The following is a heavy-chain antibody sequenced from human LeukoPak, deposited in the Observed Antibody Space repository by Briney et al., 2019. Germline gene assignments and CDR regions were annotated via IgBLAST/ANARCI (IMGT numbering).Heavy chain of an antibody. CDR2: INHSGST. V-gene: IGHV4-34*01. J-gene: IGHJ4*02. CDR1: GGSFSGYY. CDR3: ARERADY. Sequence: SETLSLTCAVYGGSFSGYYWSWIRQPPGKGLEWIGEINHSGSTNYNPSLKSRVTISVDTSKNQFSLKLSSVTAADTAVYYCARERADYWGQGTLVTVSS.